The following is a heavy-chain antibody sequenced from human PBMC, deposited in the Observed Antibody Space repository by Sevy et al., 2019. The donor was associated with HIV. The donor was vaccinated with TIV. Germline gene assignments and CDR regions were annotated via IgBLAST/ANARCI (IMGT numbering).Heavy chain of an antibody. V-gene: IGHV3-23*01. Sequence: GGSLRLSRAASGFTFSSYAMSWVRQAPGKGLEWVSAISGSGGSTYYADSVKGRFTISRDNSKNTLYLQMNSLRAEDTAVYYCAKDPTGRLTKYYFDYWGQGTLVTVSS. J-gene: IGHJ4*02. CDR3: AKDPTGRLTKYYFDY. CDR1: GFTFSSYA. CDR2: ISGSGGST. D-gene: IGHD1-1*01.